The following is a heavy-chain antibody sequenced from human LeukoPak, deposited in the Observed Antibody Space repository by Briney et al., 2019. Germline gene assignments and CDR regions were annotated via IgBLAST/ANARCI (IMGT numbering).Heavy chain of an antibody. CDR3: ARGITIFGVATIYYFDY. CDR2: NYHSGIT. V-gene: IGHV4-38-2*01. J-gene: IGHJ4*02. D-gene: IGHD3-3*01. Sequence: KSSETLSLTCAVSGYSISRGYYWGWIRPPPGKGLEGVGNNYHSGITSYNPSLKSRVTISVDTSKNQLSLKLTSVTAADTAVYYCARGITIFGVATIYYFDYWGQGSLVTVSS. CDR1: GYSISRGYY.